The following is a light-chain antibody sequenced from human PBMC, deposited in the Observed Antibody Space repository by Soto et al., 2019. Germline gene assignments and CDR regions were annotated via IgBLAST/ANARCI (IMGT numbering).Light chain of an antibody. CDR2: GAS. CDR1: QSVSSN. J-gene: IGKJ1*01. CDR3: QQYNNWPRGT. V-gene: IGKV3-15*01. Sequence: EIVMTQSPATLSVSPGERATLSCRASQSVSSNLAWYQQKPGQAPRLLIYGASTRATGIPARFSGSGSGTEFTLTISSLQSEDFAVYYCQQYNNWPRGTFGQGTKAEIK.